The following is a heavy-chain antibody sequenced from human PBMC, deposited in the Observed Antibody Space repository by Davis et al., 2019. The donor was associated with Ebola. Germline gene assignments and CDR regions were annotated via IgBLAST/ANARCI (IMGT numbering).Heavy chain of an antibody. CDR1: GFIFSTYV. CDR2: GTSADT. D-gene: IGHD2/OR15-2a*01. Sequence: GESLKISCSASGFIFSTYVMSWVRQAPGKGLEWVSTYGTSADTYYADSVKGRFTISRDNSKNTLYLQMNSLRVEDTAMYYCVKDTSNIWFDVWGQGTLVTVSA. CDR3: VKDTSNIWFDV. V-gene: IGHV3-23*01. J-gene: IGHJ3*01.